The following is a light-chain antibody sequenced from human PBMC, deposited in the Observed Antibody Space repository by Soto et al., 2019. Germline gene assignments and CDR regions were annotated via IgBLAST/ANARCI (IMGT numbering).Light chain of an antibody. Sequence: TGLNKSLGTLPFSPGKTTSLSFRASQSVSSYLAWYQQKPGQAPRLLIYDASNRATGIPARFSGSGSGTDFTLTISSLEPEDFAVYYCPQRSNWRSITFGQGTRLEIK. J-gene: IGKJ5*01. CDR2: DAS. CDR1: QSVSSY. V-gene: IGKV3-11*01. CDR3: PQRSNWRSIT.